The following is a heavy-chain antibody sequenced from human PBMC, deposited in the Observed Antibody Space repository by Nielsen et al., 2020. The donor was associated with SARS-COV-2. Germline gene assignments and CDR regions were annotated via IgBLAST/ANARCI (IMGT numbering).Heavy chain of an antibody. D-gene: IGHD1-7*01. V-gene: IGHV3-30*18. Sequence: GGSLRLSCAASGFTFSSYAMSWVRQAPGKGLEWVAGISFDGSNKYYADSLKGRFTISRDNSKNTLYLQMNSLRAEDTAVYYCAKDRYNWNYIDYFDYWGQGTLVTVSS. CDR1: GFTFSSYA. CDR3: AKDRYNWNYIDYFDY. CDR2: ISFDGSNK. J-gene: IGHJ4*02.